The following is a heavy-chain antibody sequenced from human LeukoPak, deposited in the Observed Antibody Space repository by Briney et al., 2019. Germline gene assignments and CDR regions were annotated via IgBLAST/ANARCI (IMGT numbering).Heavy chain of an antibody. Sequence: ASVKVSCKASGYTFTSYGISWVRQAPGQGLEWMGWISGYNGGTNNAQKLQGRVTMTTDTSTSTAYMELRSPRSDDTAVYYCARDRWYDKSDYYYNLDHWGQGTLVTVSS. V-gene: IGHV1-18*01. J-gene: IGHJ4*02. CDR2: ISGYNGGT. CDR1: GYTFTSYG. CDR3: ARDRWYDKSDYYYNLDH. D-gene: IGHD3-22*01.